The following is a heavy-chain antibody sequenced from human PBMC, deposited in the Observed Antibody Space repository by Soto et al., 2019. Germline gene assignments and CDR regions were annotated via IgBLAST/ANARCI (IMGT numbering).Heavy chain of an antibody. V-gene: IGHV3-23*01. Sequence: GSLRLSWAASGFTFSSYAMSWVRQAPGTGLEWVSAISGSGGSTYYADSVKGRFTISRDNSKNTLYLQMNSLRAEDTAVYYCAKANYDFWSGLRNYYYYGMDVWGQGTTVTVSS. CDR3: AKANYDFWSGLRNYYYYGMDV. CDR1: GFTFSSYA. J-gene: IGHJ6*02. CDR2: ISGSGGST. D-gene: IGHD3-3*01.